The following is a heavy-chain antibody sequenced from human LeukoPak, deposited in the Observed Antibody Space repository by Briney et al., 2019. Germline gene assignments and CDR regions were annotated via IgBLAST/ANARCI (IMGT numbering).Heavy chain of an antibody. CDR3: ARALRGYYTH. CDR1: GFSFSGYG. Sequence: GGSLRLSCAASGFSFSGYGMHWVRQAPGKGLEWVAFIGSDGSSKYYADSVWGRFTFSRDNSKNALDLQLNNLRSEDTAVYYCARALRGYYTHWGQGALVTVSS. D-gene: IGHD3-22*01. CDR2: IGSDGSSK. V-gene: IGHV3-30*02. J-gene: IGHJ1*01.